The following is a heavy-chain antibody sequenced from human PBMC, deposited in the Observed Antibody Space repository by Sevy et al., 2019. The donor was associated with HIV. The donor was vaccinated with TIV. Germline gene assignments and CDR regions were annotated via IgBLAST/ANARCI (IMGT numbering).Heavy chain of an antibody. V-gene: IGHV4-30-2*01. D-gene: IGHD4-17*01. J-gene: IGHJ3*01. CDR1: GASISSAVYS. CDR3: ARDGGTMTTPGCLDF. CDR2: IYHTGNT. Sequence: SETLSLTCAVSGASISSAVYSWNWIRQPPGKGLEWIGYIYHTGNTYYIPSLKSRVTISVDRSNNQFSLKMRSLTAADTAVYYCARDGGTMTTPGCLDFWGQGIMVTVSS.